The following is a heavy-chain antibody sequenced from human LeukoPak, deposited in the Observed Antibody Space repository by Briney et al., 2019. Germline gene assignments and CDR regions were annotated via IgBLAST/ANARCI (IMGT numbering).Heavy chain of an antibody. CDR1: GYTFTGYY. D-gene: IGHD3-10*01. CDR3: ARDVSYFFGATAPDY. J-gene: IGHJ4*02. CDR2: INPNSGGT. Sequence: ASVKVSCKASGYTFTGYYMHWVRQAPGQGLEWMGWINPNSGGTNYAQKFQGRVTMTRDTPISTAYMELSRLRSDDTAVYYCARDVSYFFGATAPDYWGQGTLVTVSS. V-gene: IGHV1-2*02.